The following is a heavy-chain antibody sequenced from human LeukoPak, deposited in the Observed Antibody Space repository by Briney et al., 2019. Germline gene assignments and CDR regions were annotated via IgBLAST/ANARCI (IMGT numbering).Heavy chain of an antibody. D-gene: IGHD1-26*01. V-gene: IGHV4-61*08. CDR1: GGSISSGGYY. Sequence: SETLSLTCAVSGGSISSGGYYWSWIRQPPGKGLEWIGYIYYSGSTNYNPSLKSRVTISVDTSKNQFSLKLSSVTAADTAVYYCARTGFLVGAMYYYYYMDVWGKGTTVTISS. CDR3: ARTGFLVGAMYYYYYMDV. CDR2: IYYSGST. J-gene: IGHJ6*03.